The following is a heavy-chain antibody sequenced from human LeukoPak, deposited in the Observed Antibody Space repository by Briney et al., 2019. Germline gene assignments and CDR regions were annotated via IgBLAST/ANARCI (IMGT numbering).Heavy chain of an antibody. CDR1: GFTFSSYS. V-gene: IGHV3-21*01. CDR2: ISSSSSYI. Sequence: GGSLRLSCAASGFTFSSYSMNWVRQAPGKGLEWVSSISSSSSYIYYADSVKGRFTISRDNAKNSLYLQMNSLRAEDTAVYYCAGIWDYDSSGIGYWGQGTLVTVSS. D-gene: IGHD3-22*01. CDR3: AGIWDYDSSGIGY. J-gene: IGHJ4*02.